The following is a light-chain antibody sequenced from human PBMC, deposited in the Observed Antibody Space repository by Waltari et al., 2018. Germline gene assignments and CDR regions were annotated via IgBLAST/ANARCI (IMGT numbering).Light chain of an antibody. CDR2: WAS. CDR1: QSVFYNYNNEHY. Sequence: DIVMTQSPDSLPVSLGERATITCKSSQSVFYNYNNEHYLAWYQQKVGPPPNLLIYWASSRESGVLDRFSGSVSGTDFTLTISSLQTEDVAVYYCQQYYTAPYTFGQGTKVEIK. J-gene: IGKJ2*01. V-gene: IGKV4-1*01. CDR3: QQYYTAPYT.